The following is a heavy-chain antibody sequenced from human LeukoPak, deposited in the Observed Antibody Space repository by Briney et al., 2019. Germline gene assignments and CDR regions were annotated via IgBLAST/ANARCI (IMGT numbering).Heavy chain of an antibody. CDR3: ARDLTGTTGWLDP. CDR2: INPNSGGT. Sequence: ASVKVSCKASGYTFTGYYMHWVRQAPGQGLEWMGWINPNSGGTNYAQKFQGRVTMTRDTSISTAYMELSRLRSDDTAVYSCARDLTGTTGWLDPWGQGTLVTVSS. J-gene: IGHJ5*02. V-gene: IGHV1-2*02. CDR1: GYTFTGYY. D-gene: IGHD1-7*01.